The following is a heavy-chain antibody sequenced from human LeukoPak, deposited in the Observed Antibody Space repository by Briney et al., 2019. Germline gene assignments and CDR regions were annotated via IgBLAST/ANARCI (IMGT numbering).Heavy chain of an antibody. D-gene: IGHD3-10*01. V-gene: IGHV1-2*02. CDR3: ARDKRVRGAHFDY. CDR2: INPNSGGT. Sequence: ASVKVSCKASGYTFTGYYMHWVRQAPGQGLEWMGWINPNSGGTNYAQKFQGRVTMTRDTSISTAYMELSRLRSDDTAVYYCARDKRVRGAHFDYWGQGTLVTVSS. J-gene: IGHJ4*02. CDR1: GYTFTGYY.